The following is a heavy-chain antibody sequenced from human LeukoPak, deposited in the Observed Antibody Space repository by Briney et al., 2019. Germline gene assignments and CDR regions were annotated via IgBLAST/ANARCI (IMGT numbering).Heavy chain of an antibody. CDR3: AREELGFDH. Sequence: SQTLSLTCAISGDSVSSNSAAWTWIRQSPSRGLEWLGRTYYRSTWYYEYSVSVESRITINPETSKNQFSLQVNSVSPEDTAVYYCAREELGFDHWGQGTLVTASS. V-gene: IGHV6-1*01. J-gene: IGHJ4*02. D-gene: IGHD3-16*01. CDR1: GDSVSSNSAA. CDR2: TYYRSTWYY.